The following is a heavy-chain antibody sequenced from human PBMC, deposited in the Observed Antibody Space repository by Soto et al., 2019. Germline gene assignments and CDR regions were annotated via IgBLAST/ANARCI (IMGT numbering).Heavy chain of an antibody. D-gene: IGHD5-18*01. CDR1: AFTFSSYR. CDR3: VKERYGQLWLEDYGMDV. V-gene: IGHV3-30*18. Sequence: QVQLVESGGGVVQPGRSLRLSCAASAFTFSSYRIHWVRQAPGKGLDWVAVISYDASDKYYADSVKGRFTISRDNSKNTLYLQMNSLRAEDTAVHYCVKERYGQLWLEDYGMDVWGQGTTVTVSS. CDR2: ISYDASDK. J-gene: IGHJ6*02.